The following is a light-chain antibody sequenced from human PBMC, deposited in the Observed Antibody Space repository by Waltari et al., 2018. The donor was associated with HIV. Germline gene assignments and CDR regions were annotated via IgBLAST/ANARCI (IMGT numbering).Light chain of an antibody. V-gene: IGKV3-15*01. CDR2: AGS. J-gene: IGKJ1*01. Sequence: IVMTHSPATLSVSPGERVTLSCRASQSIAKNLAWYPQKPGQSAMLLMYAGSTRATGIPARFSGSGSKTEFTLTISSLQSEKLADYYGQQYDNWAPWKFGQGTKVE. CDR1: QSIAKN. CDR3: QQYDNWAPWK.